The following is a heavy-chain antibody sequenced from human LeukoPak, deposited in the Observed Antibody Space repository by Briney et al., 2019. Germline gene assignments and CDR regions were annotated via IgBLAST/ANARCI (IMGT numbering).Heavy chain of an antibody. J-gene: IGHJ5*02. CDR3: ARDNWFDP. CDR1: GFTFSSYA. CDR2: ISYDGSNK. Sequence: GGSLRLACAASGFTFSSYAMHWVRQAPGKGLEWVAVISYDGSNKYYADSVKGRFTISRDNSKNTLYLQMNSLRAEDTAVYYCARDNWFDPWGQGTLVTVSS. V-gene: IGHV3-30-3*01.